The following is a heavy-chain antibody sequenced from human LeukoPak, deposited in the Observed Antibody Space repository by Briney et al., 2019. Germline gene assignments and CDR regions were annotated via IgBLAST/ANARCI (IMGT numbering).Heavy chain of an antibody. CDR1: GVSIRSYS. CDR2: IQTSGST. V-gene: IGHV4-4*07. Sequence: SETLSLTCSVSGVSIRSYSWSWIRQPSGKGLEWIGRIQTSGSTNYNPSLRSRVTMSVDTSKNQFSLKLSSVTAADTAVYYCAREEEGDYSDYFDYWGQGTLVTVSS. J-gene: IGHJ4*02. D-gene: IGHD2-15*01. CDR3: AREEEGDYSDYFDY.